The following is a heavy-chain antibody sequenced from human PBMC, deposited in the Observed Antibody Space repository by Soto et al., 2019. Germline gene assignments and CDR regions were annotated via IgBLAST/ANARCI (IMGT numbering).Heavy chain of an antibody. D-gene: IGHD1-1*01. J-gene: IGHJ4*02. V-gene: IGHV3-30*02. Sequence: GGSLRLSCAASGFTFSSYGMHWVRQAPGKGLEWVAVIWYDGSNKYYADSVKGRFTISRDNSKNTLYLQMNSLRAEDTAVYYCAKSVYNWNDGFFDSWGQGTLVTVSS. CDR3: AKSVYNWNDGFFDS. CDR1: GFTFSSYG. CDR2: IWYDGSNK.